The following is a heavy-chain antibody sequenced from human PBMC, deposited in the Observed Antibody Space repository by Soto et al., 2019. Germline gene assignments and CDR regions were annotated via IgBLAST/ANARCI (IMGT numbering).Heavy chain of an antibody. V-gene: IGHV3-30*18. CDR3: AKERDRLRYGDYHFDY. J-gene: IGHJ4*02. CDR2: ISYDGSNK. CDR1: GFTFSSYG. D-gene: IGHD4-17*01. Sequence: QVQLVESGGGVVQPGRSLRLSCAASGFTFSSYGMHWVRQAPGKGLEWVAVISYDGSNKYYADSVKGRFTISRDNSKNTLYMQMNSLRAEDTAVYYCAKERDRLRYGDYHFDYWGQGTLVTVSS.